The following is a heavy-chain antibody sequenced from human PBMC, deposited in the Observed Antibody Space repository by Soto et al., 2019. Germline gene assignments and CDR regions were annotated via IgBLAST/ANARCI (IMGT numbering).Heavy chain of an antibody. V-gene: IGHV1-18*01. CDR2: ISAYNGNT. Sequence: ASVKVSCKASGYTFTSYGISWVRQAPGQGLEWMGWISAYNGNTNYAQKLQGRVTMTTDTSTSTAYMELRSLRSDDTAVYYCAHPYCSSTSCSDAFDIWGQGTMVTVSS. CDR1: GYTFTSYG. J-gene: IGHJ3*02. D-gene: IGHD2-2*01. CDR3: AHPYCSSTSCSDAFDI.